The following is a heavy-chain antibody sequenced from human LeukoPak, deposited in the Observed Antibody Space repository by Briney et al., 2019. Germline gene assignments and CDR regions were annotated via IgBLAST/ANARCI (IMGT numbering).Heavy chain of an antibody. V-gene: IGHV3-43*01. CDR1: GFTFDDYS. CDR2: ITWDGET. J-gene: IGHJ6*02. Sequence: PGGSLRLSCAASGFTFDDYSMHWVRQGPGKGLEWVSLITWDGETYYADSVKGRVTIFRDNSKDSLYLQMNSLRTEDAALYYCARGMFRRLYYHGMDVWGQGTTVTVSS. CDR3: ARGMFRRLYYHGMDV. D-gene: IGHD3-10*01.